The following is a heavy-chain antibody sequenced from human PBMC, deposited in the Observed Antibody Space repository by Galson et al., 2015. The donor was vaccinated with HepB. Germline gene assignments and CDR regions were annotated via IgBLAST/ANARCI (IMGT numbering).Heavy chain of an antibody. CDR2: IYPGNSVI. J-gene: IGHJ3*02. CDR1: GYSFTSYW. D-gene: IGHD1-14*01. CDR3: ARTPVTLDAFDI. V-gene: IGHV5-51*03. Sequence: SGAEVKKPGESLKISCQGSGYSFTSYWIGWVRQMPGKGLEWMGIIYPGNSVIRYNPSFQGQVTLSADRSITTAYLQWSSLKASDTAMYYCARTPVTLDAFDIWGQGTVVTVSS.